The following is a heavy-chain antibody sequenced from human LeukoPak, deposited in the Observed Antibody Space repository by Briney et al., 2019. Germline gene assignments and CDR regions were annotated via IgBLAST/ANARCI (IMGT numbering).Heavy chain of an antibody. D-gene: IGHD1-26*01. V-gene: IGHV3-30*03. CDR2: ISSDGGKK. J-gene: IGHJ4*02. CDR3: ARDRAWDYLDS. CDR1: DFTLSSHG. Sequence: GKSLRLSCVVSDFTLSSHGMYWVRQAPGKGLEWVAVISSDGGKKSYTDSVKGRFTISRDNSKNTLYLQMDSPRVEDTAIYYCARDRAWDYLDSWDQGPLVTVSS.